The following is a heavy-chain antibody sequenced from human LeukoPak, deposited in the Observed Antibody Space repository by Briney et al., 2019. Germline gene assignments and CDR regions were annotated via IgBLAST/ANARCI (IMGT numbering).Heavy chain of an antibody. D-gene: IGHD3-16*01. J-gene: IGHJ3*02. CDR1: GGSISSYY. CDR2: IYYSGST. Sequence: SETLSLTCTVSGGSISSYYWSWIRQLPGKGLEWIGYIYYSGSTNYNPSLKSRVTISVDTSKNQFSLKLSSVTAADTAVYYCARQRGPFDAFDIWGQGTMVTVSS. CDR3: ARQRGPFDAFDI. V-gene: IGHV4-59*08.